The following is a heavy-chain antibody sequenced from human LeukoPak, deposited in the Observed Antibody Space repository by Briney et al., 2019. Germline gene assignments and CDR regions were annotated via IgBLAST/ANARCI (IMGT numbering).Heavy chain of an antibody. CDR1: GGSFSGYY. V-gene: IGHV4-34*01. J-gene: IGHJ5*02. D-gene: IGHD1-1*01. CDR2: INHSGST. CDR3: ARLGYFSGWFDP. Sequence: SETLSLTCAVYGGSFSGYYWSWIRQPPGKGLEWIGEINHSGSTNYNPSLKSRVTISADTSKNQFSLKLSSVTAADTAVYYCARLGYFSGWFDPWGQGTLVTVSS.